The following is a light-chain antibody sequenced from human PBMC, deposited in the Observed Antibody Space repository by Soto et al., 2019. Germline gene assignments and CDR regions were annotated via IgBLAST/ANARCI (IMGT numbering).Light chain of an antibody. CDR1: QGISSY. CDR3: QHYKMYSPWT. J-gene: IGKJ1*01. CDR2: AAS. V-gene: IGKV1-9*01. Sequence: DIQLTQSPSFLSASVGERVTITCRASQGISSYLAWYQQKPGKAPKLLIYAASTLQSGVPSRFSGSGSGTEFTLTISSLQPDDFATYYCQHYKMYSPWTFGQGTKLDI.